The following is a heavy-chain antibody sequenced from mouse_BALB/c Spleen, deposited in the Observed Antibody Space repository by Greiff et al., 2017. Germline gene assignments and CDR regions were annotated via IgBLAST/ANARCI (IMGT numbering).Heavy chain of an antibody. Sequence: QVQLQQSGAELMKPGASVKISCKATGYTFSSYWIEWVKQRPGQGLEWIGMIHPSDSETRLNQKFKDKATLTVDKSSSTAYMQLSSPTSEDSAVYYCARFGSSHWYFDVWGAGTTVTVSS. J-gene: IGHJ1*01. V-gene: IGHV1S126*01. CDR2: IHPSDSET. CDR1: GYTFSSYW. D-gene: IGHD1-1*01. CDR3: ARFGSSHWYFDV.